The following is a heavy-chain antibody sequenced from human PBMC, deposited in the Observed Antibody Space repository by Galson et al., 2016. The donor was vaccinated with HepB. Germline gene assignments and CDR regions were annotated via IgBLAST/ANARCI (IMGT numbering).Heavy chain of an antibody. Sequence: ETLSPTCSVSGASISSGSYYWGWTRQSPGKGLEWIASFYRSETTYYAPSLKSRVTISVDTSKTQFSLKLSSVTAADTAVYYCARAGTTVTTHHYYPDSWGQGTLVTVSP. CDR3: ARAGTTVTTHHYYPDS. CDR1: GASISSGSYY. J-gene: IGHJ4*02. CDR2: FYRSETT. D-gene: IGHD4-17*01. V-gene: IGHV4-38-2*02.